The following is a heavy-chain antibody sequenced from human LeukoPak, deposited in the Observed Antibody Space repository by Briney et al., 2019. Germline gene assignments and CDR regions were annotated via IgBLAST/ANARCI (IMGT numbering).Heavy chain of an antibody. D-gene: IGHD3-22*01. CDR1: GGTFSSYA. V-gene: IGHV1-69*05. CDR3: ARDRNYYDSSGPFDY. CDR2: IIPIFGTA. Sequence: SVKVSCKASGGTFSSYAISWVRQAPGQGLEWMGGIIPIFGTANYAQKFQGRVTITTDESTSTAYMELSSLRSEDTAVYYCARDRNYYDSSGPFDYWGQGTLVTVSS. J-gene: IGHJ4*02.